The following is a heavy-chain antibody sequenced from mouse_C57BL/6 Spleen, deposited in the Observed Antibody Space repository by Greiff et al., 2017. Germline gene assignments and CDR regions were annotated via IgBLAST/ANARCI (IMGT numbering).Heavy chain of an antibody. J-gene: IGHJ3*01. D-gene: IGHD2-4*01. CDR3: GRSRYDYPFAY. V-gene: IGHV1-81*01. CDR2: IYPRSGNT. CDR1: GYTFTSYG. Sequence: QVHVKQSGAELARPGASVKLSCKASGYTFTSYGISWVKQRTGQGLEWIGEIYPRSGNTYYNEKLKGQATLTAYKSSSTAYMERRSLTSEDSSFYFCGRSRYDYPFAYWGQGTLVTVSA.